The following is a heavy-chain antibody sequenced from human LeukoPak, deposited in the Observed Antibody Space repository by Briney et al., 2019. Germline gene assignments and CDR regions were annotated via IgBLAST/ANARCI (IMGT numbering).Heavy chain of an antibody. J-gene: IGHJ4*02. Sequence: SETLSLTCSVSGGSISSNYWSWIRQPAGKGLEWIGRIYTSGSTKYNPSLKSRVTMSVDTSKNQFSLKLSSVTSTDTAVYYCAREWNSSGWVDYFDSWGQGTLVTVSS. CDR3: AREWNSSGWVDYFDS. CDR1: GGSISSNY. D-gene: IGHD1-7*01. V-gene: IGHV4-4*07. CDR2: IYTSGST.